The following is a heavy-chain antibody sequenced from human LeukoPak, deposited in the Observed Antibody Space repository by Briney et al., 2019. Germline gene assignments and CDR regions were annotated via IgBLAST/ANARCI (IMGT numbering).Heavy chain of an antibody. D-gene: IGHD2-15*01. CDR1: GGTFSSYA. CDR3: ATSVVDNYYYYYYYMDV. V-gene: IGHV1-69*05. CDR2: IIPIFGTA. J-gene: IGHJ6*03. Sequence: SVKVSCKASGGTFSSYAISWVRQAPGQGLEWMGRIIPIFGTANYAQKFQGRVTITTDESTSTAYMELSSLRSEDTAVYCCATSVVDNYYYYYYYMDVWGKGTTVTVSS.